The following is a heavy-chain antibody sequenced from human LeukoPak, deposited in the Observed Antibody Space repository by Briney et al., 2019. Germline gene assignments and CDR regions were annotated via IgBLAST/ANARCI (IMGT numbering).Heavy chain of an antibody. Sequence: SETLSLTCTVSGGSISSSSYYWGWIRQPPGKGLEWIGSIYYSGSTYYNPSLKSRVTISVDTSKNQFSLELSSVTAADTAVYYCARVGYYDSSGYYYEHYFDYWGQGTLVTVSS. CDR1: GGSISSSSYY. CDR2: IYYSGST. J-gene: IGHJ4*02. D-gene: IGHD3-22*01. CDR3: ARVGYYDSSGYYYEHYFDY. V-gene: IGHV4-39*07.